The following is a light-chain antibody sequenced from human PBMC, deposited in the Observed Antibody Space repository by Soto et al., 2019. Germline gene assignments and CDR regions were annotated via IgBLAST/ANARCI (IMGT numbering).Light chain of an antibody. Sequence: EIVLTQSPGTLSLPPGERATLSCRASQSVRSSYLAWYQQKFGQAPRLLIYGASSRATGIPDRFSDSGSGTDFTLTISRLEPEDFAVYYCQQYGSSSWTFGQGTKVDIK. J-gene: IGKJ1*01. V-gene: IGKV3-20*01. CDR2: GAS. CDR1: QSVRSSY. CDR3: QQYGSSSWT.